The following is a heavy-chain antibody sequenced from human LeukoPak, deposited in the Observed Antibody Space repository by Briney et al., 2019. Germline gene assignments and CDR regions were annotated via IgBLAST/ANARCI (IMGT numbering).Heavy chain of an antibody. J-gene: IGHJ4*02. V-gene: IGHV4-61*02. D-gene: IGHD1-26*01. CDR3: ARATHSGSLAPFDY. Sequence: SETLSLTCTVSGGSISSGSYYWSWIRQPAGKGLEWIGRIYTSGSTNYNPSLKSRVTMSVHTSKNQFSLKLSSVTAADTAVYYCARATHSGSLAPFDYWGQGTLVTVSS. CDR2: IYTSGST. CDR1: GGSISSGSYY.